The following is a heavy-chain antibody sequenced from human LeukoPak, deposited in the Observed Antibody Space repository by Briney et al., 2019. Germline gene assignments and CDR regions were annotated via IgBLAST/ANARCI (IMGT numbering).Heavy chain of an antibody. J-gene: IGHJ4*02. V-gene: IGHV4-39*07. Sequence: SETLSLTCTVSGGSISSSSYYWGWIRQPPGKGLEWIGTIYYSGSTYYNPSLKSRVTISVDTSKNQFSLKLSSVTAADTAVYYCARSSGVEWLSAWGQGTLVTVSS. CDR2: IYYSGST. D-gene: IGHD3-3*01. CDR1: GGSISSSSYY. CDR3: ARSSGVEWLSA.